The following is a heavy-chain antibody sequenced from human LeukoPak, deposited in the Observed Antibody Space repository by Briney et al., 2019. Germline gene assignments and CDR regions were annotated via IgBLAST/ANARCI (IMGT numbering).Heavy chain of an antibody. CDR3: ARDLLQYYYDSSGYYSFDY. D-gene: IGHD3-22*01. V-gene: IGHV4-4*07. CDR2: IYTSGST. CDR1: GGSISSYY. Sequence: SETLSLTCTVSGGSISSYYWSWIRQPAGKGLEWIGRIYTSGSTNYNPSLKSRVTMSVDTSKNQFSLKLSSVTAADTAVYYCARDLLQYYYDSSGYYSFDYWGQGPLVTVSS. J-gene: IGHJ4*02.